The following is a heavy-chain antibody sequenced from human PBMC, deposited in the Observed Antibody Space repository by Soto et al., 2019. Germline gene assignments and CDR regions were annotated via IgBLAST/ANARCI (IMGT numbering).Heavy chain of an antibody. Sequence: SVKVSCKAFGGTFISYAFSWVRQAPGQGLEWMGGTIPIFSTTHYAQNFQGRVTITADGSTSTAYMELSSLRSEDTAVYYCAAAVWRGYSEYYYGMDVWGLGTTVTVS. CDR2: TIPIFSTT. V-gene: IGHV1-69*13. CDR3: AAAVWRGYSEYYYGMDV. J-gene: IGHJ6*02. D-gene: IGHD3-3*01. CDR1: GGTFISYA.